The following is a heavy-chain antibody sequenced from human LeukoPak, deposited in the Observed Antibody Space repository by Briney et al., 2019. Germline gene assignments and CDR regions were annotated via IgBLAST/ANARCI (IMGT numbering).Heavy chain of an antibody. J-gene: IGHJ4*02. CDR3: AGGGLWLAFDN. D-gene: IGHD5-18*01. Sequence: SETLSLTCTVSGASINTYYWTWIRQPPGKGLEWIGTFYNSGRTNYNPSLETRVTASVDTSKNQLSLRLSSVTAADTAVYYCAGGGLWLAFDNWGQGALVTVSS. CDR1: GASINTYY. V-gene: IGHV4-59*01. CDR2: FYNSGRT.